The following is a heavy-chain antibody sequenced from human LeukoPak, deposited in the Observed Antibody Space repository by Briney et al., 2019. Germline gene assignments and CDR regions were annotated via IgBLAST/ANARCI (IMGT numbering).Heavy chain of an antibody. J-gene: IGHJ4*02. CDR1: GGSISSYY. CDR2: IYYSGST. Sequence: SETLSLTCTVSGGSISSYYWSWIRQPPGKGLEWIGYIYYSGSTNYNPSLKSRVTISVDTSKNQFSLKLSSVTAADTAVYYCARGVERGSGSLDYWGQGTLVTVSS. D-gene: IGHD3-10*01. V-gene: IGHV4-59*01. CDR3: ARGVERGSGSLDY.